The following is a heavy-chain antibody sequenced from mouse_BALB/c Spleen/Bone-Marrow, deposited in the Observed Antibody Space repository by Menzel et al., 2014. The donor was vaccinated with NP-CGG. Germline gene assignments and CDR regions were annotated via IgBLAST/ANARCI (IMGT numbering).Heavy chain of an antibody. CDR1: GFNIKDTY. J-gene: IGHJ3*01. Sequence: EVQLQQSGAELVKPGASVKLSCTASGFNIKDTYMHWAKQRPEQGLEWIGRIDPANGNTKYDPKFQGEATITADTSSNTAYLQLSSLTSEDTAVYYCAPYYYGSSSFAYWGQGTLVTVSA. CDR2: IDPANGNT. V-gene: IGHV14-3*02. D-gene: IGHD1-1*01. CDR3: APYYYGSSSFAY.